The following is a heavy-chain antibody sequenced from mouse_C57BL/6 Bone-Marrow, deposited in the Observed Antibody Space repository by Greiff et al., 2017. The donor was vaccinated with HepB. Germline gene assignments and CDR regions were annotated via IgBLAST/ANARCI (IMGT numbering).Heavy chain of an antibody. D-gene: IGHD1-1*01. CDR2: ISSGGSYT. CDR1: GFTFSSYG. Sequence: VQLKESGGDLVKPGGSLKLSCAASGFTFSSYGMSWVRQTPDKRLEWVATISSGGSYTYYPDSVKGRFTISRDNAKNTLYLQMSSLKSEDTAMYYSAGPYYGSSYKYFEVWGTGTTVTVSS. CDR3: AGPYYGSSYKYFEV. J-gene: IGHJ1*03. V-gene: IGHV5-6*01.